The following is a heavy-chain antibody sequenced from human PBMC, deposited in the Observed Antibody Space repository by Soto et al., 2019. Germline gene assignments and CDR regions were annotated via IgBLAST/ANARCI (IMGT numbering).Heavy chain of an antibody. D-gene: IGHD2-15*01. CDR2: ISSTSNTI. CDR1: GFTFSTYS. CDR3: VRDRGCSGGICYRDLGS. V-gene: IGHV3-48*01. J-gene: IGHJ4*02. Sequence: EVQLVESGGGLVQPGGSLRLSCAASGFTFSTYSMSWVRQAPGKGLEWVAYISSTSNTIYYADSVKGRFTISRDNAKNALYLHMNRRSAEDTAVYYCVRDRGCSGGICYRDLGSWGQGTLGTVS.